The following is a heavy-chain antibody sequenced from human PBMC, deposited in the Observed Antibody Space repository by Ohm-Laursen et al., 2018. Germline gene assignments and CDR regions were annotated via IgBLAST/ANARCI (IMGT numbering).Heavy chain of an antibody. J-gene: IGHJ4*02. CDR3: ARGRLDG. V-gene: IGHV3-53*01. CDR2: IFAGGRT. Sequence: SLRLSCAASGFTVSNSYMSWVRQAPGKGLEWVSVIFAGGRTYYADSVKGRFTISRDNAKNSLYLQMISLRAEDTAVYYCARGRLDGWGQGTLVTVSS. CDR1: GFTVSNSY.